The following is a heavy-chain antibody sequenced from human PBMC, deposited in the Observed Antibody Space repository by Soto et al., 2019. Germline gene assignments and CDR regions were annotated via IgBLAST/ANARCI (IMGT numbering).Heavy chain of an antibody. D-gene: IGHD2-15*01. Sequence: PGGSLRLSCAASGFTFSEYYMSWIRQGPGKGLEWVSYISSSGSTIYYADSVKGRFTISRDNAKNSLYLQMNSLRAEDTAVYYCARATMVVAGFDPWGQGTLVTISS. J-gene: IGHJ5*02. V-gene: IGHV3-11*01. CDR2: ISSSGSTI. CDR1: GFTFSEYY. CDR3: ARATMVVAGFDP.